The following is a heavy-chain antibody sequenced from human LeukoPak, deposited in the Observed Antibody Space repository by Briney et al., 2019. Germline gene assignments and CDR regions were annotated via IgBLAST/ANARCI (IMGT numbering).Heavy chain of an antibody. D-gene: IGHD6-19*01. CDR3: ASHLRSGWYYFDY. Sequence: SETLSLTCTVSGGSISSGSHYWSWIRQPAGKGLEWIGRIYTSGSTNYNPSLKSRVTISVDTSKNQFSLKLSSVTAADTAVYYCASHLRSGWYYFDYWGQGTLVTVSS. V-gene: IGHV4-61*02. CDR1: GGSISSGSHY. J-gene: IGHJ4*02. CDR2: IYTSGST.